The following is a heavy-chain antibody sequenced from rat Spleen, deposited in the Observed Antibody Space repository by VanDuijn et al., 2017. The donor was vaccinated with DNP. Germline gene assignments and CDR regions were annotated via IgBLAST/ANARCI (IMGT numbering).Heavy chain of an antibody. J-gene: IGHJ2*01. CDR3: ARGDILRSFDY. CDR2: INSAGST. CDR1: GYSITSCCR. D-gene: IGHD1-6*01. V-gene: IGHV3-3*01. Sequence: EVQLQESGPGLVEPSQSLSLTCSVTGYSITSCCRWTWIRKFPGNKLEWMGYINSAGSTNYHPSLKGRISITSDTSKNQFFLQVNSVTIEDTATYFCARGDILRSFDYWGQGVMVTVSS.